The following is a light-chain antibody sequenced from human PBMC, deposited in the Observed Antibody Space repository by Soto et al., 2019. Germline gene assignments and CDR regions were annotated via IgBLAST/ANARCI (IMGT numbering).Light chain of an antibody. CDR3: QSYDSSLSRV. V-gene: IGLV1-40*01. J-gene: IGLJ2*01. Sequence: QSVLTQPPSVSGAPGQRVTISCTGSSSNIGAGYDVHWYQQLPGTAPKLLIYGNSNRPSGVPDRFSGSKSGTSASLAITGLQAEAEDDYSCQSYDSSLSRVFGGGTKLTVL. CDR2: GNS. CDR1: SSNIGAGYD.